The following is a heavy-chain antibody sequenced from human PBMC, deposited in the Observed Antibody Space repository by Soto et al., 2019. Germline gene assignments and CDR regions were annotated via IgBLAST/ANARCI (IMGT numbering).Heavy chain of an antibody. CDR3: APVITTDAAFDV. CDR1: GFTFSSYT. V-gene: IGHV3-21*01. J-gene: IGHJ3*01. Sequence: EVQLVESGGGLVKPGGSLRLSCAATGFTFSSYTMNWVRQAPGKGLEWVSSISSRSSYIYYADSVKGRYTIYRDNAKDSLYLQMNSLRAEDTAVYYCAPVITTDAAFDVWGQGTIVTVSS. D-gene: IGHD3-10*01. CDR2: ISSRSSYI.